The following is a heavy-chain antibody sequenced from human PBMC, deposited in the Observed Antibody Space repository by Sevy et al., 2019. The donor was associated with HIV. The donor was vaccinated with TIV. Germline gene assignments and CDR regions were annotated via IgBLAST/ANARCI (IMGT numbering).Heavy chain of an antibody. CDR2: IGAYNGNT. D-gene: IGHD3-16*02. J-gene: IGHJ4*02. CDR3: ARATHPVIPMANFDY. V-gene: IGHV1-18*01. Sequence: ASVKVSCKASGYIFTTYGISWVRQAPGQGLEWMGWIGAYNGNTNYAQNLQDRLTMTTDTSTSTAYMDLRSLTSDDTAVYYSARATHPVIPMANFDYWGQGTLVTVSS. CDR1: GYIFTTYG.